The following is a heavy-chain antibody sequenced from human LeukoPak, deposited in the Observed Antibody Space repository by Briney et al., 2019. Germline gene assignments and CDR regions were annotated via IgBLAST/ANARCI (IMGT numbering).Heavy chain of an antibody. V-gene: IGHV3-33*01. D-gene: IGHD3-9*01. CDR1: GFTFSSYG. CDR2: IWYGGSNK. CDR3: ARDPYDILTGYYDGIDY. Sequence: QPGGSLRLSCAASGFTFSSYGMHWVRQAPGKGLEWVAVIWYGGSNKYYADSVKGRFTISRDNSKNTLYLQMNSLRAEDTAVYYCARDPYDILTGYYDGIDYWGQGTLVTVSS. J-gene: IGHJ4*02.